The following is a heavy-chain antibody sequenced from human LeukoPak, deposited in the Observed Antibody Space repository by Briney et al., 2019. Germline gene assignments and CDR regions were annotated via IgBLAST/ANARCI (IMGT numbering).Heavy chain of an antibody. J-gene: IGHJ4*02. CDR2: ISSSGSTI. Sequence: GGSLRLSCAASGFTFSSYAMSWIRQAPGKGLEWVSYISSSGSTIYYADSVKGRFTISRDNAKNSLYLQMNSLRAEDTAVYYCARAYDYGAIDYWGQGTLVTVSS. V-gene: IGHV3-11*01. CDR1: GFTFSSYA. D-gene: IGHD4-17*01. CDR3: ARAYDYGAIDY.